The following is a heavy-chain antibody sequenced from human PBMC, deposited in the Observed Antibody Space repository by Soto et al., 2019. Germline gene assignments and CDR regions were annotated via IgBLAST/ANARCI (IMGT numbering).Heavy chain of an antibody. J-gene: IGHJ4*02. D-gene: IGHD2-2*01. V-gene: IGHV3-30-3*01. Sequence: GGSLRLSCAASGFTFSSYAMHWVRQAPGKGLEWVAVISYDGSNKYYADSVKGRFTISRDNSKNTLYLQMNSLRAEDTAVYYCARGSLSDIVVVPAAIPGAYWGQGTLVTVSS. CDR1: GFTFSSYA. CDR2: ISYDGSNK. CDR3: ARGSLSDIVVVPAAIPGAY.